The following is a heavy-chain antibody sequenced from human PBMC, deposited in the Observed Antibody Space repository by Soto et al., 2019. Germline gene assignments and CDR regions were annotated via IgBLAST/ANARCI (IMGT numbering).Heavy chain of an antibody. J-gene: IGHJ4*02. CDR3: VRDPAIPQYFYFDY. D-gene: IGHD2-2*02. CDR1: GYSFSAHG. CDR2: IHTANGNT. Sequence: QVQLVQSGAEVKKPGTSVKVSCKASGYSFSAHGLHWVRQAPGQKLEWMGWIHTANGNTIYSHRFQGRVTFTRDLSATTLYMELSRLRSEDTAVYFCVRDPAIPQYFYFDYWGQGTLVTVSS. V-gene: IGHV1-3*04.